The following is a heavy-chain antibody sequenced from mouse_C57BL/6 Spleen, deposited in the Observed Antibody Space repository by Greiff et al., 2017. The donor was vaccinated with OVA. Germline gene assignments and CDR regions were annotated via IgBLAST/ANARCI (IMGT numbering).Heavy chain of an antibody. V-gene: IGHV1-15*01. D-gene: IGHD2-2*01. CDR3: TRSYGYLYAMDY. J-gene: IGHJ4*01. Sequence: QVQLQQSGAELVRPGASVTLSCKASGYTFTDYEMHWVKQTPVHGLEWIGAIDPETGGTAYNQKFKGKAILTADKSSSTAYMELRSLTSEDSAVYYCTRSYGYLYAMDYWGQGTSVTVSS. CDR2: IDPETGGT. CDR1: GYTFTDYE.